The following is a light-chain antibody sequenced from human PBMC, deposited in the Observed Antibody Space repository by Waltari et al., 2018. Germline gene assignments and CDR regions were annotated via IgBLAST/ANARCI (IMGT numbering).Light chain of an antibody. V-gene: IGKV3-20*01. Sequence: IVLTQSPGTLSLSPGGRATLSCRASESVSVDYLNWYQQKPGQAPRLLIYDASTRATGVPDRFSGSGSGTDFTLTISRLEPEDFAVYYCQQYGSLPWTFGQGTKVAIK. CDR3: QQYGSLPWT. CDR1: ESVSVDY. J-gene: IGKJ1*01. CDR2: DAS.